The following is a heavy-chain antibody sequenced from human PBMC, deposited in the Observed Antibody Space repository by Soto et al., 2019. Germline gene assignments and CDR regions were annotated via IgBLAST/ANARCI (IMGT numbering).Heavy chain of an antibody. J-gene: IGHJ6*02. V-gene: IGHV3-23*01. D-gene: IGHD2-2*02. CDR2: ISGAGGRI. CDR1: GFTFSNYG. Sequence: PWGSLRLSCVVSGFTFSNYGMSWVRQAPGKGLEWVASISGAGGRIYNEDSVKGRFTISRDNAKNSVSLQMNSLRAEDTAVYYCAREYTAWPLAYGLDVWGQGTTVTVSS. CDR3: AREYTAWPLAYGLDV.